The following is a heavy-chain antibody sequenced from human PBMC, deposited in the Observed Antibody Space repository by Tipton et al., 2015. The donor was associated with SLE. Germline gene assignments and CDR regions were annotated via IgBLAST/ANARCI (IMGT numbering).Heavy chain of an antibody. J-gene: IGHJ4*02. CDR1: GGSFSGYY. Sequence: LRLSCAVYGGSFSGYYWSWIRQPPGKGLEWIGEINHSGSTNYNPSLKSRVTISVDTSKNQFSLKLSSVTAADTAVYYCARGTAVNRGYFDYWGQGTLVTVSS. D-gene: IGHD4-17*01. CDR3: ARGTAVNRGYFDY. V-gene: IGHV4-34*01. CDR2: INHSGST.